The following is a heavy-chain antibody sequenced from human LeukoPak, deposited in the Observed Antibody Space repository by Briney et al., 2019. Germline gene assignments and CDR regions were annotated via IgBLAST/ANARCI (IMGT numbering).Heavy chain of an antibody. CDR1: GDSISSRSYY. J-gene: IGHJ4*02. V-gene: IGHV4-39*01. Sequence: SETLSLTCTVSGDSISSRSYYWGWIRQPPGKGLEWIGSIYYSGSTYYNPSLKSRVTISVDTSKNQFSLKLSSVTAADTAVYYCARLGLGDIRYFDWLAPAPKYYFDYWGQGTLVTVSS. D-gene: IGHD3-9*01. CDR3: ARLGLGDIRYFDWLAPAPKYYFDY. CDR2: IYYSGST.